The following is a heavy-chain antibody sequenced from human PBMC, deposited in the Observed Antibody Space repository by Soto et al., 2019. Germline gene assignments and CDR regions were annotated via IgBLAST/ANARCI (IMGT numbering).Heavy chain of an antibody. D-gene: IGHD3-16*01. J-gene: IGHJ4*02. V-gene: IGHV1-2*02. CDR2: MRPNSGGA. Sequence: QVQLVQSGAEVKKPGASVKVSCKASGYTFTGYYLHWIRQAPGQGLEWKGWMRPNSGGANYAQKFQGRVSMTRDTSISTFYMELSRLRSDDTAVYYCARDPHEGVYDYWGQGTLVTVSS. CDR3: ARDPHEGVYDY. CDR1: GYTFTGYY.